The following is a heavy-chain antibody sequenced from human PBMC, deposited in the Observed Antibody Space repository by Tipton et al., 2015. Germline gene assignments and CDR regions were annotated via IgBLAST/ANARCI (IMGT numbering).Heavy chain of an antibody. V-gene: IGHV4-39*01. Sequence: GLVKPSETLSLTCTVSGGSLKNSDDYWGWIRQPPGKGLEWIGSLSSSGSPYYKPSLKSRVIILLDASRDQVSLKLTSVTAADTAVYYCLRHIFIPSLGHLPNWFDPWGQGTLVTVSS. J-gene: IGHJ5*02. D-gene: IGHD3-16*01. CDR3: LRHIFIPSLGHLPNWFDP. CDR2: LSSSGSP. CDR1: GGSLKNSDDY.